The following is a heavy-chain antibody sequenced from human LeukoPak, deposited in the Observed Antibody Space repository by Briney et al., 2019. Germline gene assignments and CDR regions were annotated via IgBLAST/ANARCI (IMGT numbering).Heavy chain of an antibody. CDR3: ARDFCSSGSCHEDY. CDR2: INDDGSDT. Sequence: GGSLRLSCAASGFTFKLYWMHWVRQVPGKRPVWVSRINDDGSDTIYADSVRGRFTISRDDAKNTVYLQMNNLRAEDTAVYYCARDFCSSGSCHEDYWGQGTLVTVSS. V-gene: IGHV3-74*01. D-gene: IGHD2-15*01. CDR1: GFTFKLYW. J-gene: IGHJ4*02.